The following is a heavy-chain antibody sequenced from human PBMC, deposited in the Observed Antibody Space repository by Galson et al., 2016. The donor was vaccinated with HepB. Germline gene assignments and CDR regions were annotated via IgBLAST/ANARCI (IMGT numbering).Heavy chain of an antibody. J-gene: IGHJ4*02. CDR3: ARGGATRVDY. CDR2: ISSSSSTI. V-gene: IGHV3-48*01. CDR1: GFTFSSYS. Sequence: SLRLSCAASGFTFSSYSMNWVRQAPGKGLEWVSYISSSSSTIYYADSVKGRFTIPIDNAQNSLYLQINSQRAEDTAVYYCARGGATRVDYWGQGTLVTVSS.